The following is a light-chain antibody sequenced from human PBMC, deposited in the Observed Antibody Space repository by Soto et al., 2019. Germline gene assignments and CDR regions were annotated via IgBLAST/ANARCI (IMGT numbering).Light chain of an antibody. V-gene: IGKV1-5*01. CDR1: QSISRS. CDR2: DAS. Sequence: DIQMTQSPSTLSASVGDRVTITCRASQSISRSLAWYQQKPGKAPNLLIFDASSLESGVPSRFSGSGFGTEFTLTISSLQPYDFATYYCQQYSSFLLTFGPGTTVDIK. J-gene: IGKJ3*01. CDR3: QQYSSFLLT.